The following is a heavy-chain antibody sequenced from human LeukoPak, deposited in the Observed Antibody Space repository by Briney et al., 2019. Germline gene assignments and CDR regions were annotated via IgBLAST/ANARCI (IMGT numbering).Heavy chain of an antibody. CDR2: FDPEDGET. D-gene: IGHD2-2*01. Sequence: ASVKVSCKVSGYTLTKLSMHWVRQAPGKGLEWMGGFDPEDGETIYAQTFQGRVTMTEDTSTDTAYMELSSLRSEDTAVYYCATERQDIVVVPAAITRERYYYYYMDVWGKGTTVTVSS. CDR3: ATERQDIVVVPAAITRERYYYYYMDV. V-gene: IGHV1-24*01. CDR1: GYTLTKLS. J-gene: IGHJ6*03.